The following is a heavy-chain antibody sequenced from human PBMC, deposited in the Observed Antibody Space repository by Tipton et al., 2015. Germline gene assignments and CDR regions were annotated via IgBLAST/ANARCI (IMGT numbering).Heavy chain of an antibody. CDR3: ATLNYYDSSGYWDDAFDI. CDR2: VNSDGSNT. J-gene: IGHJ3*02. CDR1: GFTFSSYW. D-gene: IGHD3-22*01. Sequence: SLRLSCAASGFTFSSYWMHWVRQAPGKGLVWVSRVNSDGSNTNYADSVKGRFTISRDNAKNTLYLQMNSLRAEDTAVYYCATLNYYDSSGYWDDAFDIWGQGTMVTVSS. V-gene: IGHV3-74*01.